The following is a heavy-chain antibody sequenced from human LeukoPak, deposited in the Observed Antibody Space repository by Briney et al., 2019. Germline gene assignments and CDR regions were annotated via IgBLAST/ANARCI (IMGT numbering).Heavy chain of an antibody. CDR3: ARGGYSHGRYYYYMDV. J-gene: IGHJ6*03. CDR2: ISSTSAYI. CDR1: GFTFSSYW. Sequence: GGSLRLSCAASGFTFSSYWMSWVRQAPGKGLEWVSSISSTSAYIYYADSLKGRFTISRDNAKNSLYLQTNSLRAEDTAVYYCARGGYSHGRYYYYMDVWGIGTAVTVSS. D-gene: IGHD5-18*01. V-gene: IGHV3-21*06.